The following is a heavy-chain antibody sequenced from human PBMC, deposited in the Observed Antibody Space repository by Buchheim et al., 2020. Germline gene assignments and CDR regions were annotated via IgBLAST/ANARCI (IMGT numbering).Heavy chain of an antibody. CDR2: INPSGGST. Sequence: QVQLVQSGAEVKKPGASVKVSCKASGYTFTSYYMHWVRQAPGQGLEWMGIINPSGGSTSYAQKFQGRVTMTRDTSTTTVYLELSSLRSEDTAVYYCARADSSGYSPYYFDYWGQGTL. CDR1: GYTFTSYY. D-gene: IGHD3-22*01. J-gene: IGHJ4*02. CDR3: ARADSSGYSPYYFDY. V-gene: IGHV1-46*01.